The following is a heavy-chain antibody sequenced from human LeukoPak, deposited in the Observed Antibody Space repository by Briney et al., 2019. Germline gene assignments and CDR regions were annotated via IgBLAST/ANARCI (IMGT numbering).Heavy chain of an antibody. V-gene: IGHV4-59*12. D-gene: IGHD5-12*01. CDR3: ARLPRYGGYDHFDY. J-gene: IGHJ4*02. CDR2: IYYRGTT. CDR1: GDSIDSYY. Sequence: SETLSLTCTVSGDSIDSYYWSWIRQPPGRGLEWIGYIYYRGTTSYNPFLKSRVTISVDTSKNQFSLKLNSVTAADTAVYYCARLPRYGGYDHFDYWGQGILVIVSS.